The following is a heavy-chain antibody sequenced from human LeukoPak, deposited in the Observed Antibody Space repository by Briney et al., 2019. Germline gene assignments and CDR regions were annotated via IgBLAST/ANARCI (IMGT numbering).Heavy chain of an antibody. Sequence: SVKVSCKASGGTFSSYAISWVRQAPGQGLEWMGGIIPIFGTANYAQKFQGRVTITADESTSTAYMELSSLRSEDTAVYYCASRYNWNYGPGYFDYWGQGTLVTVSS. J-gene: IGHJ4*02. CDR2: IIPIFGTA. CDR1: GGTFSSYA. CDR3: ASRYNWNYGPGYFDY. V-gene: IGHV1-69*13. D-gene: IGHD1-7*01.